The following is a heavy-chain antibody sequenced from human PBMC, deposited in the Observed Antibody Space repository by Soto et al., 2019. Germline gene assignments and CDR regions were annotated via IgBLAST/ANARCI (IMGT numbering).Heavy chain of an antibody. CDR1: RFSFGSFG. CDR2: ISRDGRNT. CDR3: ARGNLSCDFDS. V-gene: IGHV3-30*03. J-gene: IGHJ4*02. Sequence: QIQLVESGGGVVQPGGSLRLSCGASRFSFGSFGVHWVRQAPGKGLEWVAFISRDGRNTFYGDSVKGRFTLSRDNSRNTAYRPMTALRDDDTAIEYWARGNLSCDFDSGGQGTLVIVSS.